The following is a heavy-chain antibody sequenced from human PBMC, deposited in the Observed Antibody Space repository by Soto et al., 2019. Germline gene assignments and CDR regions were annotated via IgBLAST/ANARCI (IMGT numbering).Heavy chain of an antibody. CDR3: ASYDYVWGSSHGMDV. CDR1: GYTFTSYY. Sequence: QVQLVQSGAEVKKPGASVKVSCKASGYTFTSYYMHWVRQAPGQGLEWMGIINPSGGSTSYAQKFKGRVTMTRDTSTSTVYMELSSLRAGDTAVYYCASYDYVWGSSHGMDVWGQGTTVTVSS. J-gene: IGHJ6*02. V-gene: IGHV1-46*03. D-gene: IGHD3-16*01. CDR2: INPSGGST.